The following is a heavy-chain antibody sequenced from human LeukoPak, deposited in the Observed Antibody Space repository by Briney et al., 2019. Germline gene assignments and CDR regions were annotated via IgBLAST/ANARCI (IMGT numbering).Heavy chain of an antibody. D-gene: IGHD4-17*01. Sequence: SETLSLTCTVSGGSISSGDYYWSWIRQPPGKGLEWIGYIYYSGSTYYNPSLKSRVTISIQTSKNQFSLKLTSVTAADTAVYYCAGDYGDLLTGIRFDTWGQGTLVTVSS. CDR1: GGSISSGDYY. J-gene: IGHJ5*02. CDR3: AGDYGDLLTGIRFDT. V-gene: IGHV4-30-4*01. CDR2: IYYSGST.